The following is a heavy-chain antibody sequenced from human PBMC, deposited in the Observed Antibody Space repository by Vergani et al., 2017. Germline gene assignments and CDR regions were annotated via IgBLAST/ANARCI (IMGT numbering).Heavy chain of an antibody. J-gene: IGHJ4*02. CDR2: ISYDGGRR. CDR1: GFSFRGHG. V-gene: IGHV3-30*18. CDR3: AKDLSYSTARPLFDS. Sequence: QVHLVESGGGVVQPGRSLTLSCVASGFSFRGHGMHWVRQAPDKGLEWVAMISYDGGRRDYGDFAKGRFTISGDSSKTVYLQMNSLRVEDTAMYFCAKDLSYSTARPLFDSRGQGTLVTVSS. D-gene: IGHD4-11*01.